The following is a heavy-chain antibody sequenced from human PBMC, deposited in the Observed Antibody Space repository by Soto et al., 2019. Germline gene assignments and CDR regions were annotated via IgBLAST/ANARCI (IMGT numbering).Heavy chain of an antibody. V-gene: IGHV1-8*01. Sequence: VASVKVSCKASGYTFTSYDINWVRQATGQGLEWMGWMNPNSGNTGYAQKFQGRVTMTRNTSISTAYMELSSLRSEDTAVYYCAIGDYDFRGFDPWGQGTLVTVSS. J-gene: IGHJ5*02. CDR2: MNPNSGNT. CDR1: GYTFTSYD. D-gene: IGHD3-3*01. CDR3: AIGDYDFRGFDP.